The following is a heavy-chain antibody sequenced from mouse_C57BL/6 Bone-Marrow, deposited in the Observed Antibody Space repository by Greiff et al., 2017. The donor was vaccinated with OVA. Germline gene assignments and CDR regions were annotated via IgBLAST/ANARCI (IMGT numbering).Heavy chain of an antibody. CDR3: ARAPNWDWYFDV. CDR1: GYAFSSYW. J-gene: IGHJ1*03. D-gene: IGHD4-1*01. CDR2: IYPGDGDT. Sequence: VKLVESGAELVKPGASVKISCKASGYAFSSYWMNWVKQRPGKGLEWIGQIYPGDGDTNYNGKFKGKATLTADKSSSTAYMQLSSLTSEDSAVYFCARAPNWDWYFDVWGTGTTVTVSS. V-gene: IGHV1-80*01.